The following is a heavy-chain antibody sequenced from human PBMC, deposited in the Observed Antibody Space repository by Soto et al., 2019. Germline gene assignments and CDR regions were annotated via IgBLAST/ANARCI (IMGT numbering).Heavy chain of an antibody. D-gene: IGHD2-15*01. CDR1: GGTFSSYA. Sequence: SSVKVSCKASGGTFSSYAISWVRQAPGQGLEWMGGIIPIFGTANYAQKFQGRVTITADESTSTAYMELSSLRSEDTAVYYCARGYCSGGSCYSVDPWGQGTLVTVSS. V-gene: IGHV1-69*13. CDR3: ARGYCSGGSCYSVDP. J-gene: IGHJ5*02. CDR2: IIPIFGTA.